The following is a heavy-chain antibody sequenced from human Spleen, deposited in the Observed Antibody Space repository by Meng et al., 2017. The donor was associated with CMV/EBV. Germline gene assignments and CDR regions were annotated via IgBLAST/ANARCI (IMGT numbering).Heavy chain of an antibody. CDR3: ASPSTSRFYFDY. V-gene: IGHV4-39*01. J-gene: IGHJ4*02. CDR2: IYSSGST. D-gene: IGHD2-2*01. CDR1: GGSISGSYYY. Sequence: GSLRLSCTVFGGSISGSYYYWGWIRQPPGKGLEWIATIYSSGSTYQNPSLKSRLTVSVDTSKNQLSLNLRSVTAADTAVYYCASPSTSRFYFDYWGQGALVTVSS.